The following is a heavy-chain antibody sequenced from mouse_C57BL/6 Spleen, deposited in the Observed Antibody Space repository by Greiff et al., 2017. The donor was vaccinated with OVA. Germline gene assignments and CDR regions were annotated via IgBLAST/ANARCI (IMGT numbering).Heavy chain of an antibody. CDR3: ARSGYSGGLIAY. CDR1: GYTFTDYY. Sequence: EVQLQQSGPELVKPGASVKISCKASGYTFTDYYMNWVKQSHGKSLEWIGDINPNNGGTSYNQKFKGKATLTVDKSSSTAYMELRSLTSEDSAVYYCARSGYSGGLIAYWGQGTLVTVSA. J-gene: IGHJ3*01. CDR2: INPNNGGT. V-gene: IGHV1-26*01. D-gene: IGHD3-1*01.